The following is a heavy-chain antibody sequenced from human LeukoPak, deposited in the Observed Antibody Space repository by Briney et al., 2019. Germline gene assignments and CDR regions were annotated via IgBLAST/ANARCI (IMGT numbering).Heavy chain of an antibody. CDR1: GFTFSSYS. Sequence: RSLRLSCAASGFTFSSYSMNWVRQAPGKGLEWVSYISSSSSTIYYADSVKGRFTISRDNAKNSLYLQMNSLRAEDTAVYYCARDLTVVVVAASDHDAFDIWGQGTMVTVSS. J-gene: IGHJ3*02. CDR3: ARDLTVVVVAASDHDAFDI. V-gene: IGHV3-48*01. D-gene: IGHD2-15*01. CDR2: ISSSSSTI.